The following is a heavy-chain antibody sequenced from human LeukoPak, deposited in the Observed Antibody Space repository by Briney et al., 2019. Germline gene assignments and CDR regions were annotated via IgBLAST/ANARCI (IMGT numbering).Heavy chain of an antibody. CDR1: GFTFDDYG. CDR3: ATVHYYDSSGRAGY. D-gene: IGHD3-22*01. Sequence: PGGSLRLSCAASGFTFDDYGMSWVRQAPGKGLEWVAYISSSGSTKSHADSVKGRFTISRDNAKNSLYLQMNSLRAEDTAVYYCATVHYYDSSGRAGYWGQGTLVTVSS. J-gene: IGHJ4*02. CDR2: ISSSGSTK. V-gene: IGHV3-48*03.